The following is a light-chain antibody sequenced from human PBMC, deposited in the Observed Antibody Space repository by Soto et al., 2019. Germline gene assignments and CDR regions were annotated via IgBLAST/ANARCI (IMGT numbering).Light chain of an antibody. Sequence: DIVMTQSPDSLAVSLGERATINCKSSQTVVYSTSSQSYLAWYQQKPGQPPKLLIYWASTRESGVPDRFSGSGSGTDSTLTISALQAEDVAIYYCQQYYDTPYTFGQGTKVDIK. V-gene: IGKV4-1*01. CDR3: QQYYDTPYT. CDR1: QTVVYSTSSQSY. CDR2: WAS. J-gene: IGKJ2*01.